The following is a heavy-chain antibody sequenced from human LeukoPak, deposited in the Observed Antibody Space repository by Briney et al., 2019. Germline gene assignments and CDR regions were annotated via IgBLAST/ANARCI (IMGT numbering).Heavy chain of an antibody. CDR1: GYTFTSYA. Sequence: ASVKVSCKASGYTFTSYATHWVRQAPGQRLEWMGWINAGNGNTKYSQKFQGRVTITRDTSASTAYMELSSLRSEDTAVYYCARASGSYYAMVEGYDYWGQGTLVTVSS. V-gene: IGHV1-3*01. D-gene: IGHD1-26*01. CDR2: INAGNGNT. J-gene: IGHJ4*02. CDR3: ARASGSYYAMVEGYDY.